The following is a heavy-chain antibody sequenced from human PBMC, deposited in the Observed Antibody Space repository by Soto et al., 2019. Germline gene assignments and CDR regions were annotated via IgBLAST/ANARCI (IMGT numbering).Heavy chain of an antibody. J-gene: IGHJ1*01. CDR2: IWYDGSNK. D-gene: IGHD3-10*01. V-gene: IGHV3-33*01. CDR3: ARSRVVRGVISAEYFQH. CDR1: GFTFSSYG. Sequence: QVQLVESGGGVVQPGRSLRLSCAASGFTFSSYGMHWVRQAPGKGLEWVAVIWYDGSNKYYADSVKGRFTISRDNSKNTLYLQMNGLRAEDTAVYYCARSRVVRGVISAEYFQHWGQGTLVTVSS.